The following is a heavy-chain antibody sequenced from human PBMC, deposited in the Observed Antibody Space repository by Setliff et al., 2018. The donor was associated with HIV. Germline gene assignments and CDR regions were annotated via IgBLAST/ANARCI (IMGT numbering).Heavy chain of an antibody. Sequence: PSETLSLTCTVSGGSISSGSYYWGWVRQAPGKGLEWVAIMSSSGADTFYADSVKGRFTISRDISKSTLYLQMYSLRVDDTALYYCTKVNRGAVAAWYYFDYWGQGTLVTVSS. D-gene: IGHD6-19*01. J-gene: IGHJ4*02. V-gene: IGHV3-23*01. CDR1: GGSISSGSYY. CDR3: TKVNRGAVAAWYYFDY. CDR2: MSSSGADT.